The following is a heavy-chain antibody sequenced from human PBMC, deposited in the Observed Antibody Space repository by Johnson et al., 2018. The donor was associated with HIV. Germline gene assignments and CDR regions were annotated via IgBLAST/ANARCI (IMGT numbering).Heavy chain of an antibody. J-gene: IGHJ3*02. D-gene: IGHD6-6*01. V-gene: IGHV3-11*04. CDR1: GFTFSDYY. CDR3: ARVFYRYSSSSTAAFDI. CDR2: ISSSGSTI. Sequence: QVQLVESGGGVVQPGRSLRLSCAASGFTFSDYYMSWIRQAPGKGLEWVSYISSSGSTIYYADSVKGRFTISRDKAKNSLYLQMNSLRAEDTAVYYCARVFYRYSSSSTAAFDIWGQGTMVTVSS.